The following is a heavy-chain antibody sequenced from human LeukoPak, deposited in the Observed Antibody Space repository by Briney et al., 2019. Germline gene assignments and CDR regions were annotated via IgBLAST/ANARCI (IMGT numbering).Heavy chain of an antibody. D-gene: IGHD3-10*01. CDR3: ARGGRFGPRSWFDP. V-gene: IGHV4-34*01. J-gene: IGHJ5*02. CDR1: GGSFSGYY. CDR2: INHSGST. Sequence: SETLSLTCAVYGGSFSGYYWSWVRQPPGKGLEWIGEINHSGSTNYNPSLKSRVPISVDTSKNQFSLKLSSVTAADTAVYYCARGGRFGPRSWFDPWGQGTLVTVSS.